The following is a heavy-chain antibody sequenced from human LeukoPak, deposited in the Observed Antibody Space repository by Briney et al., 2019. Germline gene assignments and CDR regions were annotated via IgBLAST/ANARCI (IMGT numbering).Heavy chain of an antibody. CDR1: GYTFTGYY. Sequence: GASEKVSCKASGYTFTGYYMHWVRQAPGQGLEWMGWINPNSGGTNYAQNFQGRVTMTRDTSISTAYMELSRLRSDDTAVYYCARDSAGYYYDTSGPIYYFDYWGQGTLVTVSS. D-gene: IGHD3-22*01. CDR3: ARDSAGYYYDTSGPIYYFDY. V-gene: IGHV1-2*02. CDR2: INPNSGGT. J-gene: IGHJ4*02.